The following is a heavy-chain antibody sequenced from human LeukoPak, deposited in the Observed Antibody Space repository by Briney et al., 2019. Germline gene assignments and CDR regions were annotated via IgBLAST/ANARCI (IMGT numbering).Heavy chain of an antibody. J-gene: IGHJ5*02. CDR1: GFTFSSYA. V-gene: IGHV3-21*01. Sequence: PGGSLRLSCAASGFTFSSYAMSWVRQAPGKGLEWVSSISSSSSYIYYADSVKGRFTISRDNAKNSLYLQMNSLRAEDTAVYYCARGRDYNWFDPWGQGTLVTVSS. D-gene: IGHD3/OR15-3a*01. CDR3: ARGRDYNWFDP. CDR2: ISSSSSYI.